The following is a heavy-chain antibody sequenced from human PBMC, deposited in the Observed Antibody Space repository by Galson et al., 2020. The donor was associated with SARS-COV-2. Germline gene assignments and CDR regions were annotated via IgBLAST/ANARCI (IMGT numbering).Heavy chain of an antibody. CDR1: GFSLTTSGMG. D-gene: IGHD5-12*01. Sequence: SGPTLVKPTQTLTLTCTFSGFSLTTSGMGVTWIRQPQGKALEWPALINWDDDKYYSTSLRTRLTISRDTSKNQVFLTMTNMDPVDTATYYCARMAVGYGGYDYGSSPFDYWGQGTLVTVSS. V-gene: IGHV2-70*01. CDR3: ARMAVGYGGYDYGSSPFDY. CDR2: INWDDDK. J-gene: IGHJ4*02.